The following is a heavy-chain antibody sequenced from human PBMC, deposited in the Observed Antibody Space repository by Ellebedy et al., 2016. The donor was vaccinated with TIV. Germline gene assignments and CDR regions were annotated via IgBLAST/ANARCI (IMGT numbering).Heavy chain of an antibody. J-gene: IGHJ4*02. D-gene: IGHD2-15*01. CDR2: IIPDSDAT. CDR3: AVKHCSGLNCDQPTFDY. CDR1: GYTFTGYY. V-gene: IGHV1-2*02. Sequence: AASVKVSCKTSGYTFTGYYMHWVRQAPGQGLEWMGWIIPDSDATDSAQRFQGRVIMTRDTSISTVYMELSGLTSDDTAVYYCAVKHCSGLNCDQPTFDYWGQGTLVTVSS.